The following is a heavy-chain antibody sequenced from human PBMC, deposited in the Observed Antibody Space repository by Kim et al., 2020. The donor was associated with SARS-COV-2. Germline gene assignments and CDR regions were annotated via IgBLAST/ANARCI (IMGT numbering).Heavy chain of an antibody. Sequence: QKFQGRVTITADESTSTAYMELSSLRSEDTAVYYCARQGGGFSGGGSFDYWGQGTLVTVSS. D-gene: IGHD3-10*01. CDR3: ARQGGGFSGGGSFDY. J-gene: IGHJ4*02. V-gene: IGHV1-69*01.